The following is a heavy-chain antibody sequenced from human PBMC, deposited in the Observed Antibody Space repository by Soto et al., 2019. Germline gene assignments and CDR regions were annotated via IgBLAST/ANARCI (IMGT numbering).Heavy chain of an antibody. CDR3: ARGQIEYSSSYWYFDL. D-gene: IGHD6-6*01. J-gene: IGHJ2*01. V-gene: IGHV4-34*01. CDR2: INHSGST. Sequence: SETLSLTCAVYGGSFSGYYWSWIRQPPGKGLEWIGEINHSGSTNYNPSLKSRVTISVDTSKNQFSLKLSSVTAADTAVYYCARGQIEYSSSYWYFDLWGRGTLVTVSS. CDR1: GGSFSGYY.